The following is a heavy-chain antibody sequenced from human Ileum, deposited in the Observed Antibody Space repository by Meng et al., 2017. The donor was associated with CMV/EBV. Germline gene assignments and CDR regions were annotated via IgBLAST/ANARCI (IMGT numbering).Heavy chain of an antibody. D-gene: IGHD5-18*01. CDR2: ISYDGTNI. CDR3: AKGTSYSYGKFDT. CDR1: GFSLNPYP. J-gene: IGHJ4*02. Sequence: VEFGRCWGRGGHPWTSLRLSLGASGFSLNPYPVHWVRQSPGQGLEWVALISYDGTNILYADSVKGRFTISRDNSKNALYLQMNNLRAEDTAVYYCAKGTSYSYGKFDTWGQGTLVTVSS. V-gene: IGHV3-30*04.